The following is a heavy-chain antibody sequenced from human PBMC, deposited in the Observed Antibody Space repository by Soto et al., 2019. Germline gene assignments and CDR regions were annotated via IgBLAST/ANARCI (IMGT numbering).Heavy chain of an antibody. V-gene: IGHV3-23*01. J-gene: IGHJ6*03. CDR3: ARTFLPGNGYYMDV. CDR1: GYTFSSLA. CDR2: ISASGGST. Sequence: GGSLRLSCAASGYTFSSLAMSWVRQAPGKGLEWVSTISASGGSTYYADSVRGRFAISRDNSGNTLFLQMNGLRAEDTAVYYCARTFLPGNGYYMDVWGKGTTVTVSS. D-gene: IGHD3-10*01.